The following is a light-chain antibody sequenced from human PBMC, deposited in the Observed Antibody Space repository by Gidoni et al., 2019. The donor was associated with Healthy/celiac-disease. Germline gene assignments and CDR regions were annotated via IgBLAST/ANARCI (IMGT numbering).Light chain of an antibody. J-gene: IGKJ5*01. CDR2: GAS. CDR1: QSVSSN. V-gene: IGKV3-15*01. CDR3: PQYNNWPPIT. Sequence: EIVMTQSPATLSVSPGERATLSCRASQSVSSNLAWYQQKPGKAPRLLIYGASTRATGIPARFSGSGSGTEFTLTISSLQSEDFAVYYCPQYNNWPPITFGQGTRLEIK.